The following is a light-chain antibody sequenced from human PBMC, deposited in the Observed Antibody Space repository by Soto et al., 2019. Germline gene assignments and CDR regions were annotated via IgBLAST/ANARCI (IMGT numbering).Light chain of an antibody. CDR1: QSLNSR. J-gene: IGKJ1*01. V-gene: IGKV1-5*01. CDR3: QQYKSYST. Sequence: DIQLTQSPSTLSASVGDRVTLTCRAAQSLNSRLAWYQHRPGKAPRLLIYDASTLESGVPSRFSGSGSGTEFTLTINNLQPDDLATYICQQYKSYSTFGQGTRWIS. CDR2: DAS.